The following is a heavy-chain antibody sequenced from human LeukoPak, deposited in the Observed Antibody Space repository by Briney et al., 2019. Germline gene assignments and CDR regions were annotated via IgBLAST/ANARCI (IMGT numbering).Heavy chain of an antibody. J-gene: IGHJ4*02. D-gene: IGHD6-13*01. CDR2: ISYDGSNK. Sequence: AGTLRLSCAASGFTFSSYDMHWDRQAPGKGLEWVAVISYDGSNKYYENSVQGRLTISRENSKNNLYLQMNSLRAADTAVYDCAKDGNSSHGGYFDYWGQGSLVIVSS. CDR3: AKDGNSSHGGYFDY. CDR1: GFTFSSYD. V-gene: IGHV3-30*18.